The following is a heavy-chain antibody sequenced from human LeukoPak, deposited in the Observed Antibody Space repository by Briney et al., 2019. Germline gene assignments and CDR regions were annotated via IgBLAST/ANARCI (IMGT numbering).Heavy chain of an antibody. CDR1: GFTFSTYW. CDR2: INSDGSRT. V-gene: IGHV3-74*01. Sequence: PGGSLRLSXAASGFTFSTYWMHWVRQAPGKGVVWVSRINSDGSRTSYADSVKGRFTISRDKAKNALYLQMNSLRAEDTAVYYCVRGRIVGATTLDYWGQGTLVTVSS. J-gene: IGHJ4*02. D-gene: IGHD1-26*01. CDR3: VRGRIVGATTLDY.